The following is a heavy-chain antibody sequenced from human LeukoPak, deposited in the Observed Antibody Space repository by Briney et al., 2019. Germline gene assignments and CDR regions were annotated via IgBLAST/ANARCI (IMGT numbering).Heavy chain of an antibody. CDR1: GFTFSSYG. J-gene: IGHJ4*02. V-gene: IGHV3-30*02. CDR3: AKICLWRAVTTDCFDN. CDR2: VRYDGSKE. D-gene: IGHD4-17*01. Sequence: GGSLRLSCAASGFTFSSYGMHWVRQSPGKGLEWVAFVRYDGSKEYYADSVKGRFTISRDNSKNTLNLQMNSLRPEDTALYYCAKICLWRAVTTDCFDNWGRGTLVTVSS.